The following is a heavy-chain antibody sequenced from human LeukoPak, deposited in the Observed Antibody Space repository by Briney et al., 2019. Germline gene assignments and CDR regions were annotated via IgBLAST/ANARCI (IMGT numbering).Heavy chain of an antibody. V-gene: IGHV1-46*01. CDR1: GYTFTSYY. Sequence: ASVKVSCKASGYTFTSYYMHWVRQAPGQGLEWMGIINPSGGSTSYAQKFQGRVTMTRDTSTSTVYMELSSLRSEDTAVYYCARVIRIAAAGTAHPYYYYMDVWGKGTTVTVSS. J-gene: IGHJ6*03. CDR3: ARVIRIAAAGTAHPYYYYMDV. D-gene: IGHD6-13*01. CDR2: INPSGGST.